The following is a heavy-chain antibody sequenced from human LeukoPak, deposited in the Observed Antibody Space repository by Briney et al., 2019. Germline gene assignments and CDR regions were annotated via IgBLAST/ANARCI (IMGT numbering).Heavy chain of an antibody. J-gene: IGHJ5*02. D-gene: IGHD1-1*01. V-gene: IGHV4-30-4*01. CDR2: IYYSGST. Sequence: PSQTLSLTCTVSGGSISSGDYYWSWIRQPPGKGLEWIGYIYYSGSTYYNPSLKSRVTISVDTSKNQFSLKLSSVTAADTAVYYCAGEYNWNFNWFDPWGQGTLVTVSS. CDR1: GGSISSGDYY. CDR3: AGEYNWNFNWFDP.